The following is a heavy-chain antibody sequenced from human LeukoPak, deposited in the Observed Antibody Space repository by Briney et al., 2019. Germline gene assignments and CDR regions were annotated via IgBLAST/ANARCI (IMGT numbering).Heavy chain of an antibody. CDR3: AKSNGYGLVDI. V-gene: IGHV4-34*01. CDR2: INHSGST. Sequence: TPSETLSLTCAVYGGSFSGYYWSWIRQPPGKGLEWIGEINHSGSTNYNPSLKSRVTISLDTSRNQFSLKLTSVTAADTAVYYCAKSNGYGLVDIWGQGTMVTVSS. D-gene: IGHD3-10*01. J-gene: IGHJ3*02. CDR1: GGSFSGYY.